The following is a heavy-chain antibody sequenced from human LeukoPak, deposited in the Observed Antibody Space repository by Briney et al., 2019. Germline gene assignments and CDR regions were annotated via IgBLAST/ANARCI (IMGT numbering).Heavy chain of an antibody. CDR3: TRSWIQLWTPDFDH. Sequence: ASVKVYCKASGYTFSGHYLHWVRQASGQGLEWMGRINPNSGGTKYAQKFQNRVTMTSDTSVSTAYMELNGLRSDDTAIYYCTRSWIQLWTPDFDHWGQGTLVTVSS. V-gene: IGHV1-2*06. CDR1: GYTFSGHY. CDR2: INPNSGGT. D-gene: IGHD5-18*01. J-gene: IGHJ4*02.